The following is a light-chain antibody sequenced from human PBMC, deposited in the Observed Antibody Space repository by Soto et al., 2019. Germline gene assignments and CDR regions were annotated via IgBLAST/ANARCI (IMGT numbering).Light chain of an antibody. Sequence: DIVMTQTPLSLPVTLGQPASISCRSSQSLVHSYVDTYLTWLQQMPGQPPRLLIHTVSDRFSGVPDRFSVSGTWTDFTLKISGLEPEDVGVYECMPASYFPWKFGHRTKVDVK. CDR2: TVS. CDR3: MPASYFPWK. V-gene: IGKV2-24*01. J-gene: IGKJ1*01. CDR1: QSLVHSYVDTY.